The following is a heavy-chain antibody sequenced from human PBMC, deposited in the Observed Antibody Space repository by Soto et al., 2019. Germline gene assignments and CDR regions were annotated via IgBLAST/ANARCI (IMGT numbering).Heavy chain of an antibody. J-gene: IGHJ4*02. CDR1: GFTFSNYA. D-gene: IGHD6-25*01. V-gene: IGHV3-23*01. CDR3: AKFFVKTGSNSGWPWSFHY. Sequence: EVQLLESGGGLVQPGRSLRLSCAASGFTFSNYAMSWVRQAPGQGLDWVSDISGSGGTTYYADSVKGRFTISRDNSKNKLCRPWNSLSAEETAVYYCAKFFVKTGSNSGWPWSFHYWGQGTLVTVSS. CDR2: ISGSGGTT.